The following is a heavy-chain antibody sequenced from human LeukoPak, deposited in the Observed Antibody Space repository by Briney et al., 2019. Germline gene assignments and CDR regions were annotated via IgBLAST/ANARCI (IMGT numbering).Heavy chain of an antibody. Sequence: PGGSLRLSCAASGFTFSDYYMSWIRQAPGKGLEWVSYISSSGTTIYYADSVKGRFTISRDNAKNSLYLQMNSLRAEDTAVYYCAREDRGYNYGKRYYYYYMDVCGKGITVTVSS. D-gene: IGHD5-18*01. J-gene: IGHJ6*03. V-gene: IGHV3-11*04. CDR3: AREDRGYNYGKRYYYYYMDV. CDR1: GFTFSDYY. CDR2: ISSSGTTI.